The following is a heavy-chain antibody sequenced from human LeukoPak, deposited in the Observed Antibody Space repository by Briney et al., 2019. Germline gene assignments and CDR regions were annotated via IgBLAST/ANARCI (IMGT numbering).Heavy chain of an antibody. D-gene: IGHD5-24*01. CDR3: ARDREMATDY. J-gene: IGHJ4*02. CDR1: GGSISSSSYY. Sequence: PSETLSLTCIVSGGSISSSSYYWGWIRQPPGTGLEWIGSIYYSGSTYYNPSLKSRVIISVDTSKNQFSLKLSSVTAADTAVYYCARDREMATDYWGQGTLVTVSS. V-gene: IGHV4-39*07. CDR2: IYYSGST.